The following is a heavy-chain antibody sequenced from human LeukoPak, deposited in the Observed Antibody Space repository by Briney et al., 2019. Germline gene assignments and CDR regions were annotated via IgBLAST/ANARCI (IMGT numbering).Heavy chain of an antibody. CDR2: INPNSGGT. D-gene: IGHD6-6*01. J-gene: IGHJ4*02. V-gene: IGHV1-2*02. CDR1: GYTFTGYY. CDR3: ASEGASIGDEALDY. Sequence: GASVKVSCKASGYTFTGYYIHWVRQAPGQGLEWMGWINPNSGGTNYAQKFQGRVTMTRDMSTSTVYMELSSLGSEDTAVYYCASEGASIGDEALDYWGQGTLVTVSS.